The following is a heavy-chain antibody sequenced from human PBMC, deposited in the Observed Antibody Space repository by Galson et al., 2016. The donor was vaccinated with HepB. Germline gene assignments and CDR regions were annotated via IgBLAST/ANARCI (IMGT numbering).Heavy chain of an antibody. Sequence: SETLSLTCTVSSGPITSDGYYWGWVRQPPGKGLEWIGSIFYTGDSYYNPSLDSRVTISVDTSKSLFSLRLRSVAAADTAVYFCARQSGWSRARDFFVDWAQGTLVTFSS. CDR1: SGPITSDGYY. CDR2: IFYTGDS. V-gene: IGHV4-39*01. J-gene: IGHJ4*02. CDR3: ARQSGWSRARDFFVD. D-gene: IGHD6-19*01.